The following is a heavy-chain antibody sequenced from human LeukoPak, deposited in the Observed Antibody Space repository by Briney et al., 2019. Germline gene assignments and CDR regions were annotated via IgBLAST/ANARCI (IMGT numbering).Heavy chain of an antibody. V-gene: IGHV3-30*04. CDR1: GFTFSSYA. Sequence: GGSLRLSCVASGFTFSSYAMHWVRQAPGKGLEWVAVVSYDGSNKYYADSMKGRFTISRDNAKNTLFLQMNSLRAEDTAVYYCARDPGISDIVVVPAVTRRFDYWGQGTLVTVSS. CDR3: ARDPGISDIVVVPAVTRRFDY. J-gene: IGHJ4*02. CDR2: VSYDGSNK. D-gene: IGHD2-2*01.